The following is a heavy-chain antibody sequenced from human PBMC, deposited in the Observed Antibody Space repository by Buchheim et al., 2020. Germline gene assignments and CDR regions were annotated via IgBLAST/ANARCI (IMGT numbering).Heavy chain of an antibody. J-gene: IGHJ4*02. CDR2: INWNGGST. D-gene: IGHD2-2*01. V-gene: IGHV3-20*04. CDR3: VPTPDIVVVPAAPPFFDY. Sequence: EVQLVESGGGVVRPRGSLRLSCAASGFTFDDYGMSWVRQAPGKGLEWVSGINWNGGSTGYADSVKGRFTISRDNAKKSLYLQMNSLRAEDTALYYCVPTPDIVVVPAAPPFFDYWGQGTL. CDR1: GFTFDDYG.